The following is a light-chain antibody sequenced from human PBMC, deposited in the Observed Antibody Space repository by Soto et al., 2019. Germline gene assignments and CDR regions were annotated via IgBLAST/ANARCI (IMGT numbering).Light chain of an antibody. J-gene: IGLJ3*02. Sequence: QSVLTQPPSVSGAPGQRVSISCTGNSSNIGAGYDVHWYQHLRGTAPKLLIYGNANRPSGVPDRFSGSKSGTSASLAITGLQAEDEADYYCQSYDSSLSVVFGGGTKATVL. CDR1: SSNIGAGYD. CDR2: GNA. V-gene: IGLV1-40*01. CDR3: QSYDSSLSVV.